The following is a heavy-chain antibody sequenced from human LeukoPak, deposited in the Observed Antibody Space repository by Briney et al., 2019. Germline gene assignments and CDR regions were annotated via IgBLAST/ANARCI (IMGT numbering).Heavy chain of an antibody. CDR2: ISSSSSTI. CDR1: GFTFSSYS. Sequence: PGGSLRLSCAASGFTFSSYSMNWVRQAPGEGLEWVSYISSSSSTIYYADSVKGRFTISRDNAKNSLYLQMNSLRAEDTAVYYCARDYYGSGSYYNDLGYWGQGTLVTVSS. J-gene: IGHJ4*02. D-gene: IGHD3-10*01. V-gene: IGHV3-48*01. CDR3: ARDYYGSGSYYNDLGY.